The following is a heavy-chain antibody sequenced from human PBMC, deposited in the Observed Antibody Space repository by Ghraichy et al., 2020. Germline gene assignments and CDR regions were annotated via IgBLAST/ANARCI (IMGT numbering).Heavy chain of an antibody. J-gene: IGHJ4*02. CDR1: GGSIGSGDYY. CDR3: ARLRDFYDSSGYTFDY. Sequence: SETLSLTCTVSGGSIGSGDYYWGWIRQPPGKGLEWIGSIYYSGSTYYNPSLKSRVTISVDTSKNQFSLKLSSVTAADTALYFCARLRDFYDSSGYTFDYWGQGTLVTVSS. D-gene: IGHD3-22*01. CDR2: IYYSGST. V-gene: IGHV4-39*01.